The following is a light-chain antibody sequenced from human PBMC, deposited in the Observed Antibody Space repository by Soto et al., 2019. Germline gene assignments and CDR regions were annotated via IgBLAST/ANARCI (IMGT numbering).Light chain of an antibody. Sequence: EIVMTQSPSTLSVSPGERATLSCRASQSVSTNLAWYQQKPGQGPRLLIYDASTRATGIPDRFSGSGSGTDFTLTISRLEPEDFAVYYCQQYGSSPLTFGGGTKVDIK. J-gene: IGKJ4*01. CDR2: DAS. CDR1: QSVSTN. CDR3: QQYGSSPLT. V-gene: IGKV3-20*01.